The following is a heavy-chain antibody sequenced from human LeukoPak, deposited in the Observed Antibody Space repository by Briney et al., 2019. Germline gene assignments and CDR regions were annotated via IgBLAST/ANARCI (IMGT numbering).Heavy chain of an antibody. CDR1: GGSISSSSYY. D-gene: IGHD3-22*01. CDR2: IYYSGST. Sequence: SETLSLTCTVSGGSISSSSYYWGWIRQPPGKGLERIATIYYSGSTYYNPSLKSRVTISVDTSKNQFSLKLSSVTAADTAVYYCARLLRPYSYDSSGYFTTSFDFWGQGTMVTVSS. CDR3: ARLLRPYSYDSSGYFTTSFDF. J-gene: IGHJ3*01. V-gene: IGHV4-39*01.